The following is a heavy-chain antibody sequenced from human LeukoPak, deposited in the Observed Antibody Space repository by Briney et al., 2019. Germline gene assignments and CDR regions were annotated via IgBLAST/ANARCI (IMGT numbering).Heavy chain of an antibody. J-gene: IGHJ6*04. CDR3: AELGITMIGGV. CDR1: GFTFSTFG. V-gene: IGHV3-48*04. Sequence: PGGSLRLSCAASGFTFSTFGMNWVRQAPGKELEWVSYISSSGSTIYYADSVKGRFTISRDNAKNSLYLQMNSLRAEDTAVYYCAELGITMIGGVWGKGTTVTISS. CDR2: ISSSGSTI. D-gene: IGHD3-10*02.